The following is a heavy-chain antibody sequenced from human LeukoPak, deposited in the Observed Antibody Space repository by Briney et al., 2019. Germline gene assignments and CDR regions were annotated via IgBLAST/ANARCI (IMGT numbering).Heavy chain of an antibody. CDR3: ARLWTRVRGVATIPDY. D-gene: IGHD3-10*01. Sequence: PSETLSLTCTVSGDSISSSTYYWGWIRQPPGKGLEWIGEINHSGSTNYNPSLKSRVTISVDTSKNQFSLKLSSVTAADTAVYYCARLWTRVRGVATIPDYWGQGTLVTVSS. J-gene: IGHJ4*02. CDR2: INHSGST. CDR1: GDSISSSTYY. V-gene: IGHV4-39*07.